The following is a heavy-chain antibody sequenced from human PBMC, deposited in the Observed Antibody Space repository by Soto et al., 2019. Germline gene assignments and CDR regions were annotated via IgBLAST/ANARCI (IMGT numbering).Heavy chain of an antibody. D-gene: IGHD4-17*01. CDR1: GGTFSSFT. V-gene: IGHV1-69*02. Sequence: SVKVSCRASGGTFSSFTISWVRQAPGQGLEWMGRIIPILGIANYAQKFQGRVTITADKSTSTAYMELSSLRSEDTAVYYCATWTTAPYYYMDVWGKGTTVTVSS. J-gene: IGHJ6*03. CDR3: ATWTTAPYYYMDV. CDR2: IIPILGIA.